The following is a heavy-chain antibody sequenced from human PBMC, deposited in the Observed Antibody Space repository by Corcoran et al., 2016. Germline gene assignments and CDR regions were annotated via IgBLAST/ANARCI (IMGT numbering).Heavy chain of an antibody. CDR1: GGSISSGGYY. Sequence: QVQLQESGPGLVKPSQTLSLTCTVSGGSISSGGYYWSWIRQHPGKGLEWIGYIYYSGSTYYNPSLESRATISRDTSKNQFSLKLNSVTAADTAVYYCARRGTSSGYFDYWGQGTLVTVSS. D-gene: IGHD6-6*01. CDR2: IYYSGST. V-gene: IGHV4-31*03. J-gene: IGHJ4*02. CDR3: ARRGTSSGYFDY.